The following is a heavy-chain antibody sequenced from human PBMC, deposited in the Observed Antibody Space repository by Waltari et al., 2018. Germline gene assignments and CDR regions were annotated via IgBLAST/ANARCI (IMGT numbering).Heavy chain of an antibody. CDR1: GGSISSSRYY. J-gene: IGHJ4*02. Sequence: QLQLQESGPGLVKPSETLSLTCTVSGGSISSSRYYWGWIRQPPGKGLECLATIYYSGNTFYNPSIKSRATLSIDTSKNQFSLKLSSVTAADTAVYYCAREPSSEMGFDYWGQGTLVSVSS. V-gene: IGHV4-39*07. D-gene: IGHD6-6*01. CDR3: AREPSSEMGFDY. CDR2: IYYSGNT.